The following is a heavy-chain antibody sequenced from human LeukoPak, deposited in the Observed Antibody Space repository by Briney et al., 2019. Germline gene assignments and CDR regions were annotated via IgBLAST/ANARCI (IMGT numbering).Heavy chain of an antibody. V-gene: IGHV3-21*01. Sequence: PGGSLRLSCAASGFTFSSYSMNWVRQAPGKGLEWVSSISRSSRYIYYADSVKGRFTISRDNAKNSLYLQMNSLRAEDTAVYYCARDLSNNWKLDYWGQGTLVTVSS. CDR2: ISRSSRYI. J-gene: IGHJ4*02. CDR3: ARDLSNNWKLDY. D-gene: IGHD1-1*01. CDR1: GFTFSSYS.